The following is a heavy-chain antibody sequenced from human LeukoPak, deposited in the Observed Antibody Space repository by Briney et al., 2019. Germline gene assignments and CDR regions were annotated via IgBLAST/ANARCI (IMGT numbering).Heavy chain of an antibody. CDR1: GFILSSYS. CDR3: ARASGDCSSASCRRPFDY. V-gene: IGHV3-48*04. Sequence: PGGSLRLSCAASGFILSSYSMNWVRQAPGKGLEWVSYISSSSSTIYYADSVKGRFTISRDNAKNSLYLQMNSLRAEDTAVYYCARASGDCSSASCRRPFDYWGQGTLVTVSS. D-gene: IGHD2-2*01. CDR2: ISSSSSTI. J-gene: IGHJ4*02.